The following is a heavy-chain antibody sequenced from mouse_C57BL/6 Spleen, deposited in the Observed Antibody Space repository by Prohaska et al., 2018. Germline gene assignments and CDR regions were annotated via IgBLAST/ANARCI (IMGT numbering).Heavy chain of an antibody. J-gene: IGHJ3*01. CDR3: ARGGYVFAY. D-gene: IGHD2-2*01. V-gene: IGHV1-82*01. CDR1: GYAFSSSW. Sequence: QVQLQQSGPELVKPGASVKISCKASGYAFSSSWMNWVKQRPGKGLEWIGRIYPGDGDTNYNGKCKGKATLTADKSSSTAYMQLSSLTSEDSAVYFCARGGYVFAYWGQGTLVTVSA. CDR2: IYPGDGDT.